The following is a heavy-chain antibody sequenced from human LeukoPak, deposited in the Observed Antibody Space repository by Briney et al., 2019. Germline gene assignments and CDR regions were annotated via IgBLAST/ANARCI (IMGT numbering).Heavy chain of an antibody. CDR3: ARGTMEGYYYDSSGYLDY. Sequence: SETLSLTCAVYGGSFSGYYWSWIRQPPGKGLEWIGEINHSGSTNYNPSLKSRATISVDTSKNQFSLKLSSVTAADTAVYYCARGTMEGYYYDSSGYLDYWGQGTLVTVSS. J-gene: IGHJ4*02. D-gene: IGHD3-22*01. CDR2: INHSGST. V-gene: IGHV4-34*01. CDR1: GGSFSGYY.